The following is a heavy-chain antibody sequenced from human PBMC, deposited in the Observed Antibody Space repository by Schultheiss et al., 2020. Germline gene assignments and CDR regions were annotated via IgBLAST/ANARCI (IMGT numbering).Heavy chain of an antibody. J-gene: IGHJ5*02. CDR2: IIPIFGTA. CDR3: ARSRGYCSSTSCQNWFDP. Sequence: GDSLKISCKASGGTFSSYAISWVRQAPGQGLEWMGGIIPIFGTANYAQKFQGRVTITADESTSTAYMELSSLRSEDTAVYYCARSRGYCSSTSCQNWFDPWGQGTLVTV. V-gene: IGHV1-69*01. D-gene: IGHD2-2*01. CDR1: GGTFSSYA.